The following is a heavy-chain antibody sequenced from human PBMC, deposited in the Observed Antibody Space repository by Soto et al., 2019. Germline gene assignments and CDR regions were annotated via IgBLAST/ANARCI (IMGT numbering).Heavy chain of an antibody. V-gene: IGHV1-69*11. J-gene: IGHJ5*02. Sequence: QVQLVQSGAEVKKPGSSVKVSCKASGGTFSNYAITWVRQAPGQGLEWLGRIIPILGTTDYAQKFQGRVTITAAESTTTAYMELSSLRSDDTAVYYCAKDGGREGYFGNWFDPWGQGPLVTVSS. CDR1: GGTFSNYA. CDR3: AKDGGREGYFGNWFDP. CDR2: IIPILGTT. D-gene: IGHD1-26*01.